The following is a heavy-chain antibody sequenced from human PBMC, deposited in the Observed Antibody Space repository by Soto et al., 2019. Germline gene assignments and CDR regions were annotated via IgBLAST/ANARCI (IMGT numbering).Heavy chain of an antibody. J-gene: IGHJ6*02. CDR3: TKYTYTSRYSYFGMDV. Sequence: GGSLRLSCTGSGFTLGDYAMSWSRQAPGKGLEWVGVIRSKAYGETTDYAASVKGRFTIFRDDSKSIAYLQMSSLQTEETGVYYCTKYTYTSRYSYFGMDVWGHGTTVTVSS. CDR1: GFTLGDYA. CDR2: IRSKAYGETT. D-gene: IGHD2-15*01. V-gene: IGHV3-49*03.